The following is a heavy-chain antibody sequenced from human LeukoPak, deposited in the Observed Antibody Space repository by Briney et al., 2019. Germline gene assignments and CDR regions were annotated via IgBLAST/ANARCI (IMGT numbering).Heavy chain of an antibody. V-gene: IGHV4-4*07. J-gene: IGHJ4*02. Sequence: SETLSLTCTVSGGSISSYYWSWIRQPAGKGLEWIGRIYTSGSTNYNPSLKSRVTTSVDTSKNQFSLKLSSVTAADTAVYYCAREVQGSSSWYRRGAFFDYWGQGTLVTVSS. CDR3: AREVQGSSSWYRRGAFFDY. D-gene: IGHD6-13*01. CDR1: GGSISSYY. CDR2: IYTSGST.